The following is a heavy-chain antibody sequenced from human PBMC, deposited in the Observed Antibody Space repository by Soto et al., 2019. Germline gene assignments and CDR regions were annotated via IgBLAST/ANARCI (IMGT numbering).Heavy chain of an antibody. D-gene: IGHD5-18*01. J-gene: IGHJ4*02. V-gene: IGHV3-9*01. Sequence: EVQLEESGGALVQPGRSLRLSRAASGFTFDDYAMHWVRQVLGKGLEWVSSISWNSGNIGYADSVKGRFTTSRDNAKNSLYLQMNSLRPEDTALYYCVRSKGGYSYGTPFDYWGQGTLVTVSS. CDR3: VRSKGGYSYGTPFDY. CDR1: GFTFDDYA. CDR2: ISWNSGNI.